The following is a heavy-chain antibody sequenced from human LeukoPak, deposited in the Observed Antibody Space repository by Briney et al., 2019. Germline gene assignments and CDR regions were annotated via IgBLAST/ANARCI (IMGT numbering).Heavy chain of an antibody. CDR2: IRSKAYGGTT. D-gene: IGHD3-9*01. CDR3: TRVADWYEADY. Sequence: GGSLRLSCTASGFSFDDYPMSWVRQAPGKGLEWVGFIRSKAYGGTTEYAASVKGRFTIPRDDSKSIAYLQMNSLNTEDTAVYYCTRVADWYEADYWGQGTLVTVSS. J-gene: IGHJ4*02. V-gene: IGHV3-49*04. CDR1: GFSFDDYP.